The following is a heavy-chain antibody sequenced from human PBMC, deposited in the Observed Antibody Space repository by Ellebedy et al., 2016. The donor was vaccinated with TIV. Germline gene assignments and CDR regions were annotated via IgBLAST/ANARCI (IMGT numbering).Heavy chain of an antibody. V-gene: IGHV4-39*07. CDR2: IYYSGST. D-gene: IGHD2-2*03. J-gene: IGHJ6*03. CDR3: ARDGSYSDYMDV. Sequence: SETLSLXXTVSGGSISSSCYYWGWLRQPPGKGLEWIGSIYYSGSTYYNPSLKSRVTISVDTSKNQFSLKLNSVTAADTAVYYCARDGSYSDYMDVWGKGTTVTVSS. CDR1: GGSISSSCYY.